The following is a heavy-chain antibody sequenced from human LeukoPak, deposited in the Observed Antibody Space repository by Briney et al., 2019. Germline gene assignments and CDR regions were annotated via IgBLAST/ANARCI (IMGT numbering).Heavy chain of an antibody. V-gene: IGHV4-39*07. CDR1: GGSISSSSYY. Sequence: SETLSLTCTVSGGSISSSSYYWGWIRQPPGKGLEWIGSIYTSGSTNYNPSLKSRVTMSVDTSRNQFSLKLSSVTAADTAVYYCARDSGSYSFNYWGQGTLVTVSS. D-gene: IGHD1-26*01. J-gene: IGHJ4*02. CDR3: ARDSGSYSFNY. CDR2: IYTSGST.